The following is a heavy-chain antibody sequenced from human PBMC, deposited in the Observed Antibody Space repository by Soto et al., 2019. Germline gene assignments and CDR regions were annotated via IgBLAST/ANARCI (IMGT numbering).Heavy chain of an antibody. V-gene: IGHV4-4*07. CDR1: GGSLSSCY. D-gene: IGHD3-3*01. J-gene: IGHJ5*02. Sequence: SSEPLSLTCTVAGGSLSSCYWSWIRQPAGKGLEWIGRIYTSGSTNYNPSLKSRVTMSVDTSKNQFSLKLSSVTAADTAVYYCARGLITIFGGLGNWFDPWCQGPLVTVSS. CDR2: IYTSGST. CDR3: ARGLITIFGGLGNWFDP.